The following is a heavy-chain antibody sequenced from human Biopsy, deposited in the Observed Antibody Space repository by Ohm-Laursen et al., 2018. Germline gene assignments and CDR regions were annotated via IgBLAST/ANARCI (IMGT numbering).Heavy chain of an antibody. J-gene: IGHJ2*01. Sequence: SQTLSLTCTVSGGSISSYYWSWIRQPPGKGLEWIGYLYYNGSNNYNPSLKSRVTISVDTSRNHLSLRLTSVTAADTAVYYCARHAPSYSGSYWRYFDLWGRGTLVTVSS. CDR3: ARHAPSYSGSYWRYFDL. CDR2: LYYNGSN. D-gene: IGHD1-26*01. CDR1: GGSISSYY. V-gene: IGHV4-59*08.